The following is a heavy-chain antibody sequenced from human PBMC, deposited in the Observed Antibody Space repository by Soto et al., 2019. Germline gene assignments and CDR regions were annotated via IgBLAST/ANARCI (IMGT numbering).Heavy chain of an antibody. CDR3: ARGGSVVVAATAAFDI. J-gene: IGHJ3*02. CDR1: GFTFSSYW. CDR2: IKQDGSEK. V-gene: IGHV3-7*01. Sequence: GGSLRLSCAASGFTFSSYWMSWVRQAPGKGLEWVANIKQDGSEKYYVDSVKGRFTISRDNAKNSLYLQMNSLRAEDTAVYYCARGGSVVVAATAAFDIWGQGTMVTVSS. D-gene: IGHD2-15*01.